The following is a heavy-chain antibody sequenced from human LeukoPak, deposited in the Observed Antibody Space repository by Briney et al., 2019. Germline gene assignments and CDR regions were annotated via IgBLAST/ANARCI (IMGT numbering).Heavy chain of an antibody. V-gene: IGHV4-39*01. J-gene: IGHJ4*02. D-gene: IGHD3-10*01. Sequence: SETLSLTCTVSGGSISSSSYYWGWIRQPPGKGLEWIGNIYYSGSTYYNPSLKSRVTMSVDTSKNQFSLKLSSVTAADTAVYYCARYYYGSGSYYYFDSWGQGTLVTVSS. CDR3: ARYYYGSGSYYYFDS. CDR1: GGSISSSSYY. CDR2: IYYSGST.